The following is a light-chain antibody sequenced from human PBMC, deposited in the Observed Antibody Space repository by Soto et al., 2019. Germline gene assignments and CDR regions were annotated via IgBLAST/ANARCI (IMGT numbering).Light chain of an antibody. V-gene: IGKV3-11*01. CDR1: QSVSSY. CDR3: QQRSNWPLT. CDR2: DAS. Sequence: EIVLTQSPATLSLSPGERATLSCRASQSVSSYLAWYQQKPGQAPRLLIYDASNSATGIPARFSGSGSATAFTLTTSTLEPVDFAVYYCQQRSNWPLTFGGGTKVEIK. J-gene: IGKJ4*01.